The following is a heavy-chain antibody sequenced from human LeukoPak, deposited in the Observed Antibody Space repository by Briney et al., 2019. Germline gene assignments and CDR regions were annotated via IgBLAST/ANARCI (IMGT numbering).Heavy chain of an antibody. CDR3: ARDRGDDSSGYNDAFDI. Sequence: SETLCLTCTASGGSISSYYWSCIRQPPGKGLEWIGYIYYSGGTNYNPSLKSRVTISVDTSKNQFSLKLSSVTAADTAVYYCARDRGDDSSGYNDAFDIWGQGTMVTVSS. CDR1: GGSISSYY. CDR2: IYYSGGT. V-gene: IGHV4-59*12. D-gene: IGHD3-22*01. J-gene: IGHJ3*02.